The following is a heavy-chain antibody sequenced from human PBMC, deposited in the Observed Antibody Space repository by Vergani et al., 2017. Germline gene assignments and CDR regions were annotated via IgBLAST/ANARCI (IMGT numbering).Heavy chain of an antibody. CDR1: GYSFTSYW. CDR2: IYHSGST. J-gene: IGHJ5*02. Sequence: EVQLVQSGAEVKKPGESLRISCKGSGYSFTSYWISWVRQMPGKGLEWIGEIYHSGSTNYNPSLKSRVTISVDKSKNQFSLKLSSVTAADTAVYYCARRERPYYDFWSGPIAPFDPWGQGTLVTVSS. CDR3: ARRERPYYDFWSGPIAPFDP. V-gene: IGHV5-10-1*03. D-gene: IGHD3-3*01.